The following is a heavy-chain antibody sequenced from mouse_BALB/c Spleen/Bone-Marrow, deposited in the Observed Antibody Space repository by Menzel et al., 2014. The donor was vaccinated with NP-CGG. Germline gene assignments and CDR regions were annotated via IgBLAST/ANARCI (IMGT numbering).Heavy chain of an antibody. J-gene: IGHJ1*01. CDR2: IRYDGSN. Sequence: EVKLMESGPGLVKPSQSLSLPCSVTGYSITSDYYWNWIRQFPGNKLEWMAYIRYDGSNNYNPSLKNRISITRDTSKNQFFLKLNSVTSEDTATYYCARLRGSNYGYFDVWGAGTTVTVSS. CDR1: GYSITSDYY. CDR3: ARLRGSNYGYFDV. V-gene: IGHV3-6*02. D-gene: IGHD1-1*01.